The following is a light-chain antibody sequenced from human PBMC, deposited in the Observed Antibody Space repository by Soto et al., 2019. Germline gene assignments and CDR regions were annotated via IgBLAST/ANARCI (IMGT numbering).Light chain of an antibody. CDR2: GNT. CDR1: SSNIGAGYD. J-gene: IGLJ2*01. CDR3: LSFDSSLSVV. V-gene: IGLV1-40*01. Sequence: QSVLTQPPSVSGAPGQRVTISCTGSSSNIGAGYDVHWYQQLPGRAPKLLIYGNTNRPSGVPDRFSGYKSGTSASLAITGLQAEDAADYYCLSFDSSLSVVFGGGTKVTVL.